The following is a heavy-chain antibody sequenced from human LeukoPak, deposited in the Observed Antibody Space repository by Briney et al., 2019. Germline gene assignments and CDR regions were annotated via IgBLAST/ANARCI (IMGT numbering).Heavy chain of an antibody. D-gene: IGHD2-2*01. Sequence: TSETLSLTCTVSGGSISSGGYYWSWIRQHPGKGLEWVGYIFYSGSTCYNPSLKSRITISVDTSKNQFSLKLSSVTVADTAVYYCAREPRYCSSTSCYYFDYWGQGTLVTVSS. CDR2: IFYSGST. CDR1: GGSISSGGYY. CDR3: AREPRYCSSTSCYYFDY. J-gene: IGHJ4*02. V-gene: IGHV4-31*03.